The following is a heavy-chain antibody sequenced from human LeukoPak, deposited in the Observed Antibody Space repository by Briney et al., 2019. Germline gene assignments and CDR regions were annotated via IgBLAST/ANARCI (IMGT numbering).Heavy chain of an antibody. Sequence: GASVKVSCKASGGTFSSYAISWVRQAPGQGLEWMGRIIPILGIANYAQKFQGRVTITADKSTSTAYMELSSLRSEDTAVYYCARELSSSWYYYYGMDVWGQGTTVTVSS. CDR1: GGTFSSYA. D-gene: IGHD6-13*01. J-gene: IGHJ6*02. CDR2: IIPILGIA. CDR3: ARELSSSWYYYYGMDV. V-gene: IGHV1-69*04.